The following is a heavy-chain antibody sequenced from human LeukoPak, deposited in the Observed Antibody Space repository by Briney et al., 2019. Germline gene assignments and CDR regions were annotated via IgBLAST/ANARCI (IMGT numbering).Heavy chain of an antibody. CDR2: IIPIFGTA. V-gene: IGHV1-69*05. D-gene: IGHD6-6*01. Sequence: EASVKVSCKASGGTFSRYAISWVRQAPEQGLEWMGGIIPIFGTANYAQKFQGRVTITTDESTSTAYMELSSLRSEDTAVYYCATGAARRFPTFVFDYWGQGTLVTVSS. CDR1: GGTFSRYA. J-gene: IGHJ4*02. CDR3: ATGAARRFPTFVFDY.